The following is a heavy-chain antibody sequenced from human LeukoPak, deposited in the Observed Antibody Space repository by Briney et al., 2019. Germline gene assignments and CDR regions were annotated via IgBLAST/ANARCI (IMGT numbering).Heavy chain of an antibody. CDR3: ATIAVAGPWCY. D-gene: IGHD6-19*01. CDR1: GYTFTSYG. J-gene: IGHJ4*02. CDR2: IIAYNGNT. V-gene: IGHV1-18*01. Sequence: GASVKVSCNASGYTFTSYGISWGRQAPGQGLEGMGWIIAYNGNTNYEQKLQGRVTITTDTYTITAYMELRSLRTDDTAVYYCATIAVAGPWCYWGQRTLVTVSS.